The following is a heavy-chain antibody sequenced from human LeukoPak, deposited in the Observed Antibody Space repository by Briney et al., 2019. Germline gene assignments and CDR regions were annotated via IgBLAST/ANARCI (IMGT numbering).Heavy chain of an antibody. CDR3: AKDLIAVAGRYYYYGMDV. CDR2: ISYDGSNK. J-gene: IGHJ6*02. Sequence: GRSLRLSCAGPGFTFSSYGMHWVRQAPGKGLEWVAVISYDGSNKYYADSVKGRFTISRDNSKNTLYLQMNSLRAEDTAVYYCAKDLIAVAGRYYYYGMDVWGQGTTVTVSS. D-gene: IGHD6-19*01. V-gene: IGHV3-30*18. CDR1: GFTFSSYG.